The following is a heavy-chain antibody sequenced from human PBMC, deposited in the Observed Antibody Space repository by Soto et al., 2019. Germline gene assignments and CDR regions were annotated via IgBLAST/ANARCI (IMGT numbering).Heavy chain of an antibody. V-gene: IGHV4-31*03. D-gene: IGHD6-6*01. CDR3: ARASSSSPAADY. CDR1: GESISSGGYY. CDR2: IYDSESA. Sequence: QVQLQESGPGLVKASQTLSLICSVSGESISSGGYYWSWIRHHPGKGLEWIGYIYDSESAYYNPSRTSRVTISMDTAKNHFAMKLSSVTAADTAVYYSARASSSSPAADYCGQGTLITVSS. J-gene: IGHJ4*02.